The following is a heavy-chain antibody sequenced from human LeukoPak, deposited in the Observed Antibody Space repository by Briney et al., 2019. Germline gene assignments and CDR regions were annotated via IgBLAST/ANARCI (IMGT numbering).Heavy chain of an antibody. D-gene: IGHD3-3*02. V-gene: IGHV4-34*01. J-gene: IGHJ4*02. CDR1: GGSFNGYH. CDR3: ARDGVTIFKGEPY. CDR2: INYMGGT. Sequence: KTSETLSLTCALSGGSFNGYHWTWIRQSPDKGLEWIGEINYMGGTTYNPPFKSRVTISGDASKKEFSLEMTSVTAADTAVYYCARDGVTIFKGEPYWGQGTAVTVSS.